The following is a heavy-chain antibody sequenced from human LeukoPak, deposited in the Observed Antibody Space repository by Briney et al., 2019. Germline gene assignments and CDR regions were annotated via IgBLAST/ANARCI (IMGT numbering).Heavy chain of an antibody. CDR1: GFTVSSNH. CDR3: ARDLPYCSGGSCYWEGFDY. CDR2: IYSGGST. V-gene: IGHV3-53*01. D-gene: IGHD2-15*01. Sequence: GGSLRLSCAASGFTVSSNHMSWVRQAPGKGLEWVSVIYSGGSTDYADSVKGRFTISRDNLKNTLYLQMNSLRAEDTAVYYCARDLPYCSGGSCYWEGFDYWGQGTLVTVSS. J-gene: IGHJ4*02.